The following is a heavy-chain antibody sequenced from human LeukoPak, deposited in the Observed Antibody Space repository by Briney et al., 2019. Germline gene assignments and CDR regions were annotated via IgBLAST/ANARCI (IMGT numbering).Heavy chain of an antibody. CDR2: IYSGGST. V-gene: IGHV3-53*04. J-gene: IGHJ6*02. CDR1: GFTVSSYY. Sequence: QPGGSLRLSCAASGFTVSSYYMNWVRQAPGKGLVWVSRIYSGGSTYYADSVKGRFTISRHNSKNTLYLQMNSLRAEDTAVYYCARGGLYSSGWLPAGMDVWGQGTTVTVSS. CDR3: ARGGLYSSGWLPAGMDV. D-gene: IGHD6-19*01.